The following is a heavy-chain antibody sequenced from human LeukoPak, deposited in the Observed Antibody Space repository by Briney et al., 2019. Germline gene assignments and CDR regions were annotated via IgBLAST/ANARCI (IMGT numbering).Heavy chain of an antibody. CDR2: INHSGST. Sequence: PSETLSLTCAVYGGSFSGYYRSWIRQPPGKGLEWIGEINHSGSTNYNPSLKSRVTISVDTSKNQFSLKLSSVTAADTAVYYCARGDRRRGYYGMDVWGKGTTVTVSS. CDR3: ARGDRRRGYYGMDV. CDR1: GGSFSGYY. V-gene: IGHV4-34*01. D-gene: IGHD1-14*01. J-gene: IGHJ6*04.